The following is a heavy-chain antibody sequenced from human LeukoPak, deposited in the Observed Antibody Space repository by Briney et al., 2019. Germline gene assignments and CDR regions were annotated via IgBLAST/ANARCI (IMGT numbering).Heavy chain of an antibody. D-gene: IGHD3-22*01. CDR1: GFTFRSYW. V-gene: IGHV3-7*01. Sequence: GGSVRLSCAASGFTFRSYWMSWLRQAPGKGLEWVANIKQDGSEKYYVDSVKGRFTISRDNAKNSLYLQMNSLRAEDTGVYYCAKASAMIVVVSKHFDYWGQGTLVTVSS. CDR3: AKASAMIVVVSKHFDY. J-gene: IGHJ4*02. CDR2: IKQDGSEK.